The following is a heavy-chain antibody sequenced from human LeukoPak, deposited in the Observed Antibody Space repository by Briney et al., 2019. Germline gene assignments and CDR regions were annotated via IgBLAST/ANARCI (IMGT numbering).Heavy chain of an antibody. CDR2: IRYDGSKK. D-gene: IGHD5-12*01. V-gene: IGHV3-30*02. J-gene: IGHJ3*02. CDR1: GFTFSSYG. Sequence: GGSLRLPCAASGFTFSSYGMHWVRQAPGKGLEWVAFIRYDGSKKYYADSVKGRFTISRDNSKNTLYLQMNSLRAEDTAVYYCAKGRVSGYEHAFDIWGQGTMVTVSS. CDR3: AKGRVSGYEHAFDI.